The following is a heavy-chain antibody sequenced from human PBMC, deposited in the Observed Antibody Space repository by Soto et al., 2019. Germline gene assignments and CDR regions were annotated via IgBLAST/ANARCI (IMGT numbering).Heavy chain of an antibody. CDR2: ISTYIGDT. CDR3: ARHHGPTTSENWFDP. J-gene: IGHJ5*02. Sequence: QVHLVQSGVEVKTPGASVKVSCQASGYTFFTYDISWVRQAPGQGLEWMGWISTYIGDTKYAQKFQGRVTMTTDTSTPTAYLELRSLRSDDTAVYYCARHHGPTTSENWFDPWGQGPLVTVSS. CDR1: GYTFFTYD. D-gene: IGHD5-12*01. V-gene: IGHV1-18*01.